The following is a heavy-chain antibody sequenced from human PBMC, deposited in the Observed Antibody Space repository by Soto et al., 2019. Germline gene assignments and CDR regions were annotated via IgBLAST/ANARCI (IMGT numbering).Heavy chain of an antibody. V-gene: IGHV3-11*01. CDR3: ARDLRDIVAPWAPPGWFDP. J-gene: IGHJ5*02. D-gene: IGHD2-15*01. CDR1: GFTFSDYY. Sequence: GGSLRLSCAASGFTFSDYYMSWIRQAPGKGLEWVSYISSSGSTLYYAVSVKGRFTISRDNAKNSLYLQMNSLRAEDTAVYYCARDLRDIVAPWAPPGWFDPWGQGTLVTVSS. CDR2: ISSSGSTL.